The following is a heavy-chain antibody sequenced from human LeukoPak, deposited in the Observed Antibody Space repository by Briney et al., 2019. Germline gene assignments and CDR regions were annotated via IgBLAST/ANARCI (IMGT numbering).Heavy chain of an antibody. CDR3: ARLLYYSDSSPFYY. J-gene: IGHJ4*02. Sequence: PGGSLRLSCAASGFTFSSYAMHWVRQAPGKGLEWVALMSYDGSYKYYADSVKGRFTISRDNAKNSLYLQMNSLRAEDTAVYYCARLLYYSDSSPFYYWGQGTLVTVSS. V-gene: IGHV3-30*04. CDR1: GFTFSSYA. CDR2: MSYDGSYK. D-gene: IGHD3-22*01.